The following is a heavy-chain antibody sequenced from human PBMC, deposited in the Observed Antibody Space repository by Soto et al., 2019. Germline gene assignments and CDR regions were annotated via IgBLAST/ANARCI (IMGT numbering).Heavy chain of an antibody. J-gene: IGHJ6*02. CDR3: ARDQVRGVIHHYSYGMDV. CDR1: GGTFSSYT. Sequence: QVQLVQSGAEVKKPGSSVKVSCKASGGTFSSYTISWVRQAPGQGLEWMGRIIPILGIANYAQKFQGRVTITADKSTSTAYMELSSLRSEDTAVYYCARDQVRGVIHHYSYGMDVWGQGTTVTVSS. V-gene: IGHV1-69*08. CDR2: IIPILGIA. D-gene: IGHD3-10*01.